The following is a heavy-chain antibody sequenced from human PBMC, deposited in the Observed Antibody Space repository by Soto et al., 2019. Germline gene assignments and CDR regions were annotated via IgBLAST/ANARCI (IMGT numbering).Heavy chain of an antibody. V-gene: IGHV3-23*01. CDR1: GFTFSSYA. D-gene: IGHD6-19*01. CDR2: ISGSGGST. CDR3: ARGRRRGSSGWYDDY. J-gene: IGHJ4*02. Sequence: EVQLLESGGGLVQPGGSLRLSCAASGFTFSSYAMSWVRQAPGKGLEWVSGISGSGGSTYYADSVKGRFTISRDNSKNTLYMQMNSLRAEDTAVYYCARGRRRGSSGWYDDYWGQGTLFTVAS.